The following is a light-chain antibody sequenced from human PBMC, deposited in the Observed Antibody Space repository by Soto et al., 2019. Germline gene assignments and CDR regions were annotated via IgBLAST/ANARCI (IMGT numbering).Light chain of an antibody. J-gene: IGKJ4*01. CDR1: QSVSSY. V-gene: IGKV3-11*01. Sequence: EIVLTQSPATLSLSPGERATLSCRASQSVSSYLAWYQQKPGQAPRLLIYDASNRATGIQARFSGSGSGTDFPLTISGLEPEDFAVYYCQQRSNWPSTFGGGTKVEIK. CDR2: DAS. CDR3: QQRSNWPST.